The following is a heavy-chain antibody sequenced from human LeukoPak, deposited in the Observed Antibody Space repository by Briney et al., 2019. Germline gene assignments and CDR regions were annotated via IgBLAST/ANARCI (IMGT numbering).Heavy chain of an antibody. CDR2: ISSSISTI. CDR3: ARDQLYCGGPTCYRTGDDS. V-gene: IGHV3-48*01. CDR1: GFTFSSYA. D-gene: IGHD2-2*02. Sequence: GGSLRLSCAASGFTFSSYAMSWVRQAPGKGLEWVSYISSSISTIYYADSVKGRFTISRDNAKNSLYLQMNSLRAEDTAVYYCARDQLYCGGPTCYRTGDDSWGQGTLVTVSS. J-gene: IGHJ4*02.